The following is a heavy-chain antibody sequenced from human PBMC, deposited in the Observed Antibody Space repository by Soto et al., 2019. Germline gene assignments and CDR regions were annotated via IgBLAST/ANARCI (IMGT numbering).Heavy chain of an antibody. CDR1: GFTFSSDG. CDR2: ISYDGSNK. D-gene: IGHD1-26*01. V-gene: IGHV3-30*18. Sequence: GGSLRLSCAASGFTFSSDGMHWVRQAPGKGLEWVAVISYDGSNKYYADSVKGRFTISRDNSKNTLYLQMNSLRAEDTAVYYCAKTFGGGGNNPYYFDCWGQGTLVTVSS. J-gene: IGHJ4*02. CDR3: AKTFGGGGNNPYYFDC.